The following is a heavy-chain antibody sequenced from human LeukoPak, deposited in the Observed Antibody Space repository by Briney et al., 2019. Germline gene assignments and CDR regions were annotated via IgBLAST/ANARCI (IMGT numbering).Heavy chain of an antibody. CDR1: GFTFSSYE. D-gene: IGHD3-3*01. CDR3: ARGGYDFWSGYYTFLLDY. CDR2: ISSSGSTI. Sequence: GGSLRLSCAASGFTFSSYEMNWVRQAPGKGLEWVSYISSSGSTIYYADSVKGRFTISRDNAKNSLYLQMNSLRAEDTAVYYCARGGYDFWSGYYTFLLDYWGQGTLVTVSS. V-gene: IGHV3-48*03. J-gene: IGHJ4*02.